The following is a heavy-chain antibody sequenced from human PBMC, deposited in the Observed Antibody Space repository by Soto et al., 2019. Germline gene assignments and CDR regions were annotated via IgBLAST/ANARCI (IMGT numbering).Heavy chain of an antibody. J-gene: IGHJ5*02. CDR1: GGTFSSYA. V-gene: IGHV1-69*05. Sequence: SVKVSCKASGGTFSSYAISWVRQAPGQGLEWMGGIIPIFGTADYAQNFQGRATITTDASTSTAYMDLSSLRSEDTSIYYCARAISGYVTWGQGTLVTVSS. CDR3: ARAISGYVT. CDR2: IIPIFGTA. D-gene: IGHD5-12*01.